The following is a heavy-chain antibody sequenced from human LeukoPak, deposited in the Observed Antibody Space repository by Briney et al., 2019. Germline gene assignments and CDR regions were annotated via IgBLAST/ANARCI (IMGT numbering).Heavy chain of an antibody. CDR1: GGTFSSYA. V-gene: IGHV1-69*01. CDR2: IIPIFGTA. J-gene: IGHJ6*02. Sequence: GSPVKVSCKASGGTFSSYAISWVRQAPGQGLEWMGGIIPIFGTANYAQKFQGRVTITADESTSTAYMELSSLRSEDTAVYYCARTCSGGSCYPPSNYYYYYGMDVWGQGTTVTVSS. CDR3: ARTCSGGSCYPPSNYYYYYGMDV. D-gene: IGHD2-15*01.